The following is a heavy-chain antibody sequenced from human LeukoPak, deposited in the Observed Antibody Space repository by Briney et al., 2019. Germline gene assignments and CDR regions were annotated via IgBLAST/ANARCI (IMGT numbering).Heavy chain of an antibody. J-gene: IGHJ5*02. CDR3: ARAGVPAAIPFDP. V-gene: IGHV1-18*01. CDR1: GYTFTSYG. D-gene: IGHD2-2*02. CDR2: ISAYNGNT. Sequence: EASVKVSCKASGYTFTSYGISWVRQAPGQGLEWMGWISAYNGNTNYAQKLQGRVTMTTDTSTSTAYTELRSLRSDDTAVYYCARAGVPAAIPFDPWGQGTLVTVSS.